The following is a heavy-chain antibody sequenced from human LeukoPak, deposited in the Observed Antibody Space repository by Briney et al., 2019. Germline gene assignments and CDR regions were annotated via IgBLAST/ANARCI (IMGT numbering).Heavy chain of an antibody. D-gene: IGHD1-26*01. CDR3: TRESGPYCPFGY. Sequence: PSETLSLTCGVSGGSITSTNWWSLVRQPPGQGLEWIGEISLTGRTNYNPSLIGRVIMSLDESRNQLSLTLTSVTAADTAMYYCTRESGPYCPFGYWGQGTLVVVPS. CDR1: GGSITSTNW. V-gene: IGHV4-4*02. J-gene: IGHJ4*02. CDR2: ISLTGRT.